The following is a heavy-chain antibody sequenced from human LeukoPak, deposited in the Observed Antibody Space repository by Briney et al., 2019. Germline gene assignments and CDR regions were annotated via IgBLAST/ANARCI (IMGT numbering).Heavy chain of an antibody. Sequence: PGGSLRLSCATSGFTVSSNYMSWVRQAPGKGLEWVSVIYSGGSTYYADSVRGRFTISRDNSKNTLYLQMNSLRAEDTAVYYCARTAAAATAYNWFDPWGQGTLVTVSS. D-gene: IGHD6-25*01. CDR3: ARTAAAATAYNWFDP. CDR2: IYSGGST. CDR1: GFTVSSNY. V-gene: IGHV3-66*01. J-gene: IGHJ5*02.